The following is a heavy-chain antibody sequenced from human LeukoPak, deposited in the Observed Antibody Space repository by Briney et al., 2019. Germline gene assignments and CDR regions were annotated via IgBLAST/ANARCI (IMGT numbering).Heavy chain of an antibody. J-gene: IGHJ6*02. CDR2: ISYDGSNK. Sequence: GGSLRLSCAASGFTFSSYAMHWVRQAPGKGLEWVAVISYDGSNKYYADSVKGRFTISRDNSKNTLYLQMNSLRAEDTAVYYCASTSARYYYYGMDVWGQGTTVTVSS. CDR1: GFTFSSYA. D-gene: IGHD3-3*01. V-gene: IGHV3-30-3*01. CDR3: ASTSARYYYYGMDV.